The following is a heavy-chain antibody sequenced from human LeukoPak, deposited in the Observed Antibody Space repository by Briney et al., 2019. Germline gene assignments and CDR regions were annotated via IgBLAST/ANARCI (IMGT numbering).Heavy chain of an antibody. D-gene: IGHD5-24*01. Sequence: GGSLRLSCAASGFTVSSNYMSWVRQAPGKGLEWVSVIYSGGNTYYADSVKGRFTISREDAKKSLYLQMDSLRAGDTAVYYCARGGDNSIVDNWGQGTLVTVSS. CDR1: GFTVSSNY. J-gene: IGHJ4*02. CDR2: IYSGGNT. CDR3: ARGGDNSIVDN. V-gene: IGHV3-53*01.